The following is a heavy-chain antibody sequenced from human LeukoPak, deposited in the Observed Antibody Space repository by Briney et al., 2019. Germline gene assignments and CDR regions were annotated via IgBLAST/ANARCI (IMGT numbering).Heavy chain of an antibody. V-gene: IGHV3-33*06. Sequence: GGSLRLSCAASGFIFNHHAMHWVRQAPGKGLEWVAVIWSDKSNRFYADSVRGRFTISRDDSRKTVYLQMERMAAEDTAMYYXXKDAQRGFDYSNSLENWGQGALVTVAS. CDR2: IWSDKSNR. J-gene: IGHJ4*02. CDR3: XKDAQRGFDYSNSLEN. CDR1: GFIFNHHA. D-gene: IGHD4-11*01.